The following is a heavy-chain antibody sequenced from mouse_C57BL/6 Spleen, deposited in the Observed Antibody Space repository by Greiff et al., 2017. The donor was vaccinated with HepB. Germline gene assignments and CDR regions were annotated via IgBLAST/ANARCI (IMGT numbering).Heavy chain of an antibody. CDR2: IDPSDSYT. CDR1: GYTFTSYW. V-gene: IGHV1-59*01. Sequence: QVQLQQSGAELVRPGTSVKLSCKASGYTFTSYWMHWVKQRPGQGLEWIGVIDPSDSYTNYNQKFKGKATLTVDTSSSTAYMQLSSLTSEDSAVYYCAREKIELLRSFDYWGQGTTLTVSS. CDR3: AREKIELLRSFDY. J-gene: IGHJ2*01. D-gene: IGHD1-1*01.